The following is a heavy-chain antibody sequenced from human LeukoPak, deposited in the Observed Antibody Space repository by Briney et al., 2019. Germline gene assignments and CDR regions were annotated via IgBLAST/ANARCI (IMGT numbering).Heavy chain of an antibody. Sequence: GASVKVSCKDSGYTFTGYYIHWVRQAPGQGLEWMGWINPNSGGTNYAQKFQGRVTMTRDTSISTAYMELSRLRSDDTAVYYCARSAYDSSVNIWGQGTMVSVSS. J-gene: IGHJ3*02. CDR1: GYTFTGYY. D-gene: IGHD3-22*01. CDR3: ARSAYDSSVNI. CDR2: INPNSGGT. V-gene: IGHV1-2*02.